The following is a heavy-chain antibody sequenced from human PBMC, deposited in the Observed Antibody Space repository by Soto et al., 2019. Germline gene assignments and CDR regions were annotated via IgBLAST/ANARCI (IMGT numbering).Heavy chain of an antibody. CDR1: GGSISSYY. J-gene: IGHJ4*02. D-gene: IGHD4-17*01. Sequence: SETLSLTCTVSGGSISSYYWSWIRQPPGKGLEWIGYIYYSGSTNYNPSLKSRVTISVDTSKNQFSLKLSSVTAADTAVYYCARRAPTATVEFYFDYWGQGTLVTVSS. V-gene: IGHV4-59*01. CDR2: IYYSGST. CDR3: ARRAPTATVEFYFDY.